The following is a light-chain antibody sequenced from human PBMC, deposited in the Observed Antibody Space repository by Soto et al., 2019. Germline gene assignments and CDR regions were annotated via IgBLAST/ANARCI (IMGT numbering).Light chain of an antibody. CDR2: GVS. CDR1: RSVRSD. Sequence: EIVMTQSPVTLSVSPGESATLSCRASRSVRSDLAWYQQKPGQAPRLLTYGVSTRATGVPVRFSGTGSGTEFSLTISTLQSEDFAFYYCQQYNGWPGTFGQGTKVELK. V-gene: IGKV3-15*01. CDR3: QQYNGWPGT. J-gene: IGKJ1*01.